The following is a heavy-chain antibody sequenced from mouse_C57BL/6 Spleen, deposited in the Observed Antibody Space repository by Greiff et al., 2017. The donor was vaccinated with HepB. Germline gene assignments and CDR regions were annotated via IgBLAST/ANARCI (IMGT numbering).Heavy chain of an antibody. CDR2: IYPRSGNT. V-gene: IGHV1-81*01. CDR3: ARDPEFAY. J-gene: IGHJ3*01. CDR1: GYTFTSYG. Sequence: QVQLQQSGAELARPGASVKLSCKASGYTFTSYGISWVKQRTGQGLEWIGEIYPRSGNTYYNEKFKGKATLTADKSSSTAYMELRSLTSEDSAVYFCARDPEFAYWGQGTLVTVSA.